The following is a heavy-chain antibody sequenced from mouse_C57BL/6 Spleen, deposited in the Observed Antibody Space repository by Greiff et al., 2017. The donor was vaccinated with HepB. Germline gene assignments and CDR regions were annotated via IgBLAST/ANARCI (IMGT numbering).Heavy chain of an antibody. Sequence: EVHLVESGGGLVQPGGSLKLSCAASGFTFSDYYMYWVRQTPEKRLEWVAYISNGGGSTYYPDTVKGRFTISRDNAKNTLYLQMSRLKSEDTAMYYCARRSSGYWFAYWGQGTLVTVSA. CDR3: ARRSSGYWFAY. CDR2: ISNGGGST. V-gene: IGHV5-12*01. D-gene: IGHD3-2*02. CDR1: GFTFSDYY. J-gene: IGHJ3*01.